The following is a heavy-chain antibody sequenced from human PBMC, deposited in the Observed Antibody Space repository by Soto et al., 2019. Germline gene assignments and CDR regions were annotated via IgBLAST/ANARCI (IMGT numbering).Heavy chain of an antibody. Sequence: GASVKVSCKASGYTFTSYYMHWVRQAPGQGLEWMGIINPSGGSTSYAQKFQGRVTMTRDTSTSTVYMELSSLRSEDTAVYYCARDRAHPLYRTDKDAFDIWGQGTMVTVSS. V-gene: IGHV1-46*01. CDR1: GYTFTSYY. CDR3: ARDRAHPLYRTDKDAFDI. CDR2: INPSGGST. J-gene: IGHJ3*02. D-gene: IGHD1-26*01.